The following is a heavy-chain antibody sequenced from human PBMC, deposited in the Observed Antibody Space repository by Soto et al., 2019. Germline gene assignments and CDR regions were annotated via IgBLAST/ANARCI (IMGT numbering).Heavy chain of an antibody. D-gene: IGHD4-17*01. J-gene: IGHJ4*02. V-gene: IGHV4-39*01. Sequence: SETLSLTCTVSGGSISSSSYYWGWIRQPPGKGLEWIGSIYYSGSTYYNPSLKSRVTISVDTSKNQFSLKLSSVTAADTAVYYCASRGKWVTTPIDYWGQGTLVTVSS. CDR2: IYYSGST. CDR3: ASRGKWVTTPIDY. CDR1: GGSISSSSYY.